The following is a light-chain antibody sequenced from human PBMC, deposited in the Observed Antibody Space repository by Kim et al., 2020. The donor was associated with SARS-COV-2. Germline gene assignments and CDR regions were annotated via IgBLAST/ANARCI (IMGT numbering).Light chain of an antibody. CDR2: YDS. V-gene: IGLV3-21*04. CDR1: NIGDKS. Sequence: APGETARITCGGDNIGDKSVHWHQQRPGRAPVLVMYYDSDRPSGIPERFVGSNSGNTATLTISRVEDGDEADYYCQVWDSDSDHPVFGGGTQLNVL. J-gene: IGLJ2*01. CDR3: QVWDSDSDHPV.